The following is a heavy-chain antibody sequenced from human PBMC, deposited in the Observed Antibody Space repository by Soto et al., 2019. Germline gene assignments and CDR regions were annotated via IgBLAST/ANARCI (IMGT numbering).Heavy chain of an antibody. CDR3: ARDPLGYCSGGSCSDYGDY. CDR2: IWYDGSNK. J-gene: IGHJ4*02. D-gene: IGHD2-15*01. V-gene: IGHV3-33*01. CDR1: GFTFSSYG. Sequence: PGGSLRLSCAASGFTFSSYGMHCVRQAPGKGLEWVAVIWYDGSNKYYADSVKGRFTISRDNSKNTLYLQMNSLRAEDTAVYYCARDPLGYCSGGSCSDYGDYWGQGTLVTVSS.